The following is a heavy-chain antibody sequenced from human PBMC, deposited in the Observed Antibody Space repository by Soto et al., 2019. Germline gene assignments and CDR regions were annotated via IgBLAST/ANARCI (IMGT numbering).Heavy chain of an antibody. D-gene: IGHD6-13*01. J-gene: IGHJ5*02. CDR1: GGSISSGGYY. Sequence: SETLSLTCTVSGGSISSGGYYWSWIRQHPGKGPEWIGYIYYSGSTYYNPSLKSRVTISVDTSKNQFSLKLSSVTAADTAVYYCATCSKSVRDSSRQSQVFYPWGKGTLVTVAS. V-gene: IGHV4-31*03. CDR2: IYYSGST. CDR3: ATCSKSVRDSSRQSQVFYP.